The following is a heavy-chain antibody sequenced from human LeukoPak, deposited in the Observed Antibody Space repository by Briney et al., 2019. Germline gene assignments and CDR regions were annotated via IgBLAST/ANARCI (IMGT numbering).Heavy chain of an antibody. D-gene: IGHD4-17*01. CDR3: ASDGVYGDYSGAFDI. CDR1: GYTFTSYG. Sequence: ASVKVSCKASGYTFTSYGISWVRQAPGQGLEWMGWISAYNGDTNYAQKLQGRVTMTRDTSISTAYMELSRLRSDDTAVYYCASDGVYGDYSGAFDIWGQGTMVTVSS. J-gene: IGHJ3*02. V-gene: IGHV1-18*01. CDR2: ISAYNGDT.